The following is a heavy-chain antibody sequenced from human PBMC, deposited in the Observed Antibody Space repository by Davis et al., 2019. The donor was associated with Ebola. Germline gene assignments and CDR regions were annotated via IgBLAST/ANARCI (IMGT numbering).Heavy chain of an antibody. J-gene: IGHJ5*02. D-gene: IGHD2-15*01. CDR3: AKVGGSSRNWFDP. Sequence: PGGSLRLSCAASGFTFSSYWMNWVRQAPGKGLEWVSGISGSGASTYYADSVKGRFTISRDNSKNTLYLQMNSLRADDTAVYYCAKVGGSSRNWFDPWGQGTLVTVSS. CDR2: ISGSGAST. V-gene: IGHV3-23*01. CDR1: GFTFSSYW.